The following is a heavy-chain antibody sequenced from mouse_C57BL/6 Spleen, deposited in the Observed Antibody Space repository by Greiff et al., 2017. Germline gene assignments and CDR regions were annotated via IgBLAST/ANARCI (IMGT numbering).Heavy chain of an antibody. CDR2: IDPSDSET. D-gene: IGHD1-2*01. CDR1: GYTFTSYW. CDR3: ARSMGVLLRPFDY. Sequence: QVQLQQPGAELVRPGSSVKLSCKASGYTFTSYWMHWVKQRPIQGLEWIGNIDPSDSETHYNQKFKDKATLTVDKSSSTVYMQLSSLTSEDSAVYYCARSMGVLLRPFDYWGQGTTLTVSS. V-gene: IGHV1-52*01. J-gene: IGHJ2*01.